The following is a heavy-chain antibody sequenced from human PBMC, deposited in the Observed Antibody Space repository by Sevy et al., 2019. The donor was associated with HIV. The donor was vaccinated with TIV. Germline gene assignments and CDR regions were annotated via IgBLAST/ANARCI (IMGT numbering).Heavy chain of an antibody. CDR3: ARDWAPGYYYDAIGVKRDYYFDY. D-gene: IGHD3-22*01. V-gene: IGHV1-18*01. J-gene: IGHJ4*02. Sequence: ASVKVSCKASDYTFSTQGFNWVRQAPGQGLEWMGWISAYNGNTKYAQKFQGRVTMTTDTSTGTAYMELGSLTSDETAVYYCARDWAPGYYYDAIGVKRDYYFDYWGQGTLVTVSS. CDR1: DYTFSTQG. CDR2: ISAYNGNT.